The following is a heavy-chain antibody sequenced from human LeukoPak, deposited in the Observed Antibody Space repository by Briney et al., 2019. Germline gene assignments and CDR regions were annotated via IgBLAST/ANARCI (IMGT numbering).Heavy chain of an antibody. J-gene: IGHJ4*02. Sequence: SETLSLTCTVSGGSVSSGRYYWSWIRQPPGKGLEWIGYIYYSGSTNHNPSLKSRVTISVDTSKNQFSLKLTSVTAADTAVYYCARYYYDSSGYYYAFDYWGQGTLVTVSS. CDR3: ARYYYDSSGYYYAFDY. CDR1: GGSVSSGRYY. V-gene: IGHV4-61*01. CDR2: IYYSGST. D-gene: IGHD3-22*01.